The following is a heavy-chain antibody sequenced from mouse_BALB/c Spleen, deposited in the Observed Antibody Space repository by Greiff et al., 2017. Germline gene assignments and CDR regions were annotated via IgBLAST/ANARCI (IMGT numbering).Heavy chain of an antibody. V-gene: IGHV7-3*02. CDR2: IRNKANGYTT. CDR3: ARDINHGSSYLDY. J-gene: IGHJ2*01. Sequence: EVKLVESGGGLVQPGGSLRLSCATSGFTFTDYYMSWVRQPPGKALEWLGFIRNKANGYTTEYSASVKGRFTISRDNSQSILYIQMNTLRAEDSATYYCARDINHGSSYLDYWGQGTTLTVSS. CDR1: GFTFTDYY. D-gene: IGHD1-1*01.